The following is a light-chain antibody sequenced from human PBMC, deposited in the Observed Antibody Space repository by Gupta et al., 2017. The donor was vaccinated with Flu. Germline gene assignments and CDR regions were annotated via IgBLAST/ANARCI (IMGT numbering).Light chain of an antibody. CDR3: QQYEGTTVT. V-gene: IGKV4-1*01. Sequence: LGERDTINCKSSQGGLYSTNGFNYWAWYQQKPGQPPKLLSFWASSRDYGVPDRCSGRGSGTDFTITISSVQAEEVAVYYRQQYEGTTVTFGEGTNVEIK. J-gene: IGKJ2*01. CDR2: WAS. CDR1: QGGLYSTNGFNY.